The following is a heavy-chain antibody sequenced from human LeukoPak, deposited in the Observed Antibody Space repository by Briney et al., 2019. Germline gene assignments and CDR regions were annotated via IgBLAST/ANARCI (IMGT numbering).Heavy chain of an antibody. CDR1: GFTFSSYA. V-gene: IGHV3-23*01. J-gene: IGHJ6*03. CDR2: IGDSGRAT. Sequence: PGGSLRLSCAASGFTFSSYAISWVRQAPGKGLEWVSGIGDSGRATYYADSVRGRFTISRDNSNNTLYLQMNSLRAEDTAVYYCAKGRVTYYYYYMDVWGKGTTVTVS. CDR3: AKGRVTYYYYYMDV.